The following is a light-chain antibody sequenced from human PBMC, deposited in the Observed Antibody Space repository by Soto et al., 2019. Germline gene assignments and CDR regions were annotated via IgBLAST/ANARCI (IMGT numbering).Light chain of an antibody. CDR1: QTVGTTY. CDR2: AAS. CDR3: QQYGHSPWT. J-gene: IGKJ1*01. Sequence: EVVLAQSPGTLSLSPGERATLSCRASQTVGTTYLAWYQHKPGQAPRLLIYAASSRATGIPDRFSVSGSGTDFTLTISRLEPEDFAVYYCQQYGHSPWTFGQGTKVDIK. V-gene: IGKV3-20*01.